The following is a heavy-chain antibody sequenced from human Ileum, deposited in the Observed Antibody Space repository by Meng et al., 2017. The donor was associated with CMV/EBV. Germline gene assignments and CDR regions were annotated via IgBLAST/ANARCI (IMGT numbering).Heavy chain of an antibody. V-gene: IGHV4-59*01. D-gene: IGHD1-14*01. J-gene: IGHJ4*02. CDR1: GGSMPPYY. Sequence: QGHLQESGPGHVNPSETLSLTCSVSGGSMPPYYWSWIRQPPGKALEFIGYIHNSGITNYNPSLGSRVLILIDMSENQLSLQLGSVTSADTATYYCARLDLLGTKRLFDLWGQGTLVTVSS. CDR3: ARLDLLGTKRLFDL. CDR2: IHNSGIT.